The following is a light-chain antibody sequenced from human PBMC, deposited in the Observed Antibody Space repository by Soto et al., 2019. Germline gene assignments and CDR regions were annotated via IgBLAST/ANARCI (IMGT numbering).Light chain of an antibody. CDR1: QSLLHXXXYNY. V-gene: IGKV2-28*01. J-gene: IGKJ1*01. Sequence: DIVMTQSPLSQPVTPGEPASISCRSSQSLLHXXXYNYLDWYLQKPGQSPQLLIYLGSDRASGVPDRFSGXGSGTXFTLKISRVEAEDVGIYYCMQGLKLPRTFGQGTKVEIK. CDR2: LGS. CDR3: MQGLKLPRT.